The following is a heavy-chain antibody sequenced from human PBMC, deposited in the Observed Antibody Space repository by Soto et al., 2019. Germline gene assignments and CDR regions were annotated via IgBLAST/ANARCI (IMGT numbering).Heavy chain of an antibody. CDR2: IDWDDDK. CDR3: ARMRYQLLYYYYYGMDV. CDR1: GFSLSTSGMC. J-gene: IGHJ6*02. V-gene: IGHV2-70*01. Sequence: ASGPTLVNPTQTLTLTCTFSGFSLSTSGMCVSWIRQPPGKALEWLALIDWDDDKYYSTSLKTRLTISKDTSKNQVVLTMTNMDPVDTATYYCARMRYQLLYYYYYGMDVWGQGTTVTVSS. D-gene: IGHD2-2*01.